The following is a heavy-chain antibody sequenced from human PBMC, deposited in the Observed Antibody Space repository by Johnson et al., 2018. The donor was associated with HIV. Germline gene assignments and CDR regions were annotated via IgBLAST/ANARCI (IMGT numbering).Heavy chain of an antibody. Sequence: VQLVESGGGLVQPGGSLRLSCAASGFTVSSYYMSWVRQAPGKGLEWVSVLFSGGTTYYADSVKGRFTISRDNSKNTLFLQMNSLRAEDTAVYYCSRERVWYYDSSGDVAFDIWGQGTLVTVSS. CDR2: LFSGGTT. D-gene: IGHD3-22*01. J-gene: IGHJ3*02. CDR1: GFTVSSYY. CDR3: SRERVWYYDSSGDVAFDI. V-gene: IGHV3-66*01.